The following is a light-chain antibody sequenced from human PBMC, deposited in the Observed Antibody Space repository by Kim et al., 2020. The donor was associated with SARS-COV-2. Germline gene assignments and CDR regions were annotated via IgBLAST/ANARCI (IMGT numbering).Light chain of an antibody. V-gene: IGKV1-39*01. CDR1: QSISSS. J-gene: IGKJ1*01. CDR2: AAS. CDR3: QQTYTTPRT. Sequence: DTQMTQSPSSLSASVGDRLTITCQSSQSISSSLNWYQQIPGKAPKLLIYAASILQSGVPSRFSGGGSGRDFILTISALQPEDFATYYCQQTYTTPRTFGQGTKVDIK.